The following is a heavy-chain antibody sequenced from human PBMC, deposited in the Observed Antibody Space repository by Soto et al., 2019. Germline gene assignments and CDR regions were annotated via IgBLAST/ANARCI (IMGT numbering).Heavy chain of an antibody. Sequence: EVQLLESGGGLVQPGGSLRLSCVASGFTFSNYALSWVRQAPGKGLEWVSAITGSGDRTYYADSVKGRFTVSRDNSKNTLSLEMNSLSAEDTALYYCAKGLGSGSYAASDSWGQGTLVTVSS. CDR2: ITGSGDRT. J-gene: IGHJ5*01. D-gene: IGHD1-26*01. CDR3: AKGLGSGSYAASDS. V-gene: IGHV3-23*01. CDR1: GFTFSNYA.